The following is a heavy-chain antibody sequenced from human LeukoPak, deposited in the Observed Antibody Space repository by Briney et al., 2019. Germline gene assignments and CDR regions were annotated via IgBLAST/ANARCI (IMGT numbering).Heavy chain of an antibody. J-gene: IGHJ4*02. CDR3: ARGGSSGFDY. Sequence: SVKVSCKASGGTFSSYAISWVRQAPGQGLEWMGRIIPIFGTANYAQKFQGRVTITTDESTSTAYMELSNVRSEDTAVYYCARGGSSGFDYWGQGTLVTVSS. CDR2: IIPIFGTA. CDR1: GGTFSSYA. D-gene: IGHD3-22*01. V-gene: IGHV1-69*05.